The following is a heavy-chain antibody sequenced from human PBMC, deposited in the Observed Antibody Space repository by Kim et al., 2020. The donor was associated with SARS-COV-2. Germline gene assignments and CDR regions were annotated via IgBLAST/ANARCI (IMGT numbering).Heavy chain of an antibody. Sequence: TKYSQKFKGRVTITRDTSASTAYMELSSLRSEDTAVYYCARKTYDCAFDIWGQGTMVTVSS. V-gene: IGHV1-3*01. J-gene: IGHJ3*02. D-gene: IGHD5-12*01. CDR3: ARKTYDCAFDI. CDR2: T.